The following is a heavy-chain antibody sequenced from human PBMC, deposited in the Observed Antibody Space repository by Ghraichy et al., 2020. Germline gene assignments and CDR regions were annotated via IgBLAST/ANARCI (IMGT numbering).Heavy chain of an antibody. CDR1: GYTLTELS. J-gene: IGHJ4*02. D-gene: IGHD3-22*01. Sequence: ASVKVSCKVSGYTLTELSIHWVRQAPGKGLEWMGGFDPEDGETIYAQKFQGRVTMTEDTSTDTAYMELSSLRSEDTAVYYCATDLVGYYDSSGYLDYWGQGTLVTVSS. V-gene: IGHV1-24*01. CDR3: ATDLVGYYDSSGYLDY. CDR2: FDPEDGET.